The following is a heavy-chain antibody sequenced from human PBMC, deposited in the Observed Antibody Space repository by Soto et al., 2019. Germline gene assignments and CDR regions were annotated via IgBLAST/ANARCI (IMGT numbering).Heavy chain of an antibody. J-gene: IGHJ4*02. CDR1: GFTVSGSA. Sequence: SVKTACKAAGFTVSGSAVQGVRQARGQRLEWIGWIDVGSGNTNYAQKFQERVTMTRDTSTSTVYMELSSLRSEDTAVYYCARDAYDSSGYYFDYWGQGTLVTVSS. CDR3: ARDAYDSSGYYFDY. CDR2: IDVGSGNT. D-gene: IGHD3-22*01. V-gene: IGHV1-58*01.